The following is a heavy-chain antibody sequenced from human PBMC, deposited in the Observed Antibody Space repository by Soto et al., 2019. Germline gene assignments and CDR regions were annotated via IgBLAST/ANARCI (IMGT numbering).Heavy chain of an antibody. V-gene: IGHV1-24*01. J-gene: IGHJ6*02. CDR3: ATDPKGSYYYYGMDV. CDR2: FDPEDGET. Sequence: ASVKVSCKVSGYTLTELSMHWVRQAPGKGLEWMGGFDPEDGETIYAQKFQGRVTMTEDTSTDTAYMELSSLRSEDTAVCYCATDPKGSYYYYGMDVWGQGTTVTVSS. D-gene: IGHD2-15*01. CDR1: GYTLTELS.